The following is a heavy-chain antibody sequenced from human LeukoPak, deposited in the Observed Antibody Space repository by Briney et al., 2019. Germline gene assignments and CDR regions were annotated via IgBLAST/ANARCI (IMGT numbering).Heavy chain of an antibody. CDR1: GGSISSYY. CDR2: IYYSGST. V-gene: IGHV4-59*01. D-gene: IGHD3-10*01. CDR3: ARDAYGSGSFLDY. Sequence: SETLSLTCTVSGGSISSYYWSWIRQPPGKGLEWIGYIYYSGSTNYNPSLKSRVTISVDTSKNQFSLKLSSVTAADTAVYYCARDAYGSGSFLDYWGQGTLVTVSS. J-gene: IGHJ4*02.